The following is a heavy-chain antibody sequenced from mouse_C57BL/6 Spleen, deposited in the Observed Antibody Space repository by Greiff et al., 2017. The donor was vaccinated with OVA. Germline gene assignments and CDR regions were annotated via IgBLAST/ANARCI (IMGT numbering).Heavy chain of an antibody. CDR1: GYAFSSSW. CDR2: LYPGDGDI. Sequence: VKPGASVKISCKASGYAFSSSWTNWVTQRPGKGLEGIGRLYPGDGDINYNGQFKGKATLTADKSSSTAYMQLSSVTSEDAAVYFYAGWDCGRSSDYWGQGTTLTVSS. V-gene: IGHV1-82*01. J-gene: IGHJ2*01. CDR3: AGWDCGRSSDY. D-gene: IGHD1-1*01.